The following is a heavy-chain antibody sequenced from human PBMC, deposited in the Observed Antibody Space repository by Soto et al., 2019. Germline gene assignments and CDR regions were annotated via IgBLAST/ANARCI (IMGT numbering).Heavy chain of an antibody. J-gene: IGHJ4*02. CDR2: IYYSGST. CDR1: GGSISSSSYY. Sequence: QPQLQESGPGLVKPSETLSLTCTVSGGSISSSSYYWGWIRQPPGKGLEWIGSIYYSGSTYYNPSLKSRVTISVDTSKNQFSLKLSSVTAAVTAVYYCARHTPAISISDHWGQGTLVTVSS. D-gene: IGHD2-15*01. V-gene: IGHV4-39*01. CDR3: ARHTPAISISDH.